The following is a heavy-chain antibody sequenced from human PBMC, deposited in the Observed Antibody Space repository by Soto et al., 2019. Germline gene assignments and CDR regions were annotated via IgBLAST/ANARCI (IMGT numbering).Heavy chain of an antibody. D-gene: IGHD4-17*01. V-gene: IGHV1-3*01. CDR3: ARTVGYYYGMDV. CDR1: EYTFTSYA. CDR2: INAGNGNT. Sequence: QVQLVQSGAEVKKPGASVKVSCKASEYTFTSYAMHWVRQAPGQRLEWMGWINAGNGNTKYSQKFQGRVTITRDTSASTAYMELSSLRSEDTAVYYCARTVGYYYGMDVWGQGTTVTVSS. J-gene: IGHJ6*02.